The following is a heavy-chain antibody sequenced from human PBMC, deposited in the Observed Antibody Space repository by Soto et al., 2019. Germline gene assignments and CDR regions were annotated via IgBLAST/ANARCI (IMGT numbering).Heavy chain of an antibody. CDR1: GYTFTSYG. Sequence: ASVKVSCKASGYTFTSYGISWVRQAPGQGLEWMGWISAYNGNTNYAQKLQGRVTMTTDTSTSTAYMELRSLRSDDTAVYYCARLMGTVVVVAPTRNNWFDPWGQGTLVTVSS. D-gene: IGHD2-15*01. CDR2: ISAYNGNT. CDR3: ARLMGTVVVVAPTRNNWFDP. J-gene: IGHJ5*02. V-gene: IGHV1-18*01.